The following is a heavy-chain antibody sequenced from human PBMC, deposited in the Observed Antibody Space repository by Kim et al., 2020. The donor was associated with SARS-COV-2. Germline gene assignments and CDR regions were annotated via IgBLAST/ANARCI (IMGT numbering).Heavy chain of an antibody. Sequence: SETLSLTCTVSGDSIRNNDYYWGWIRQSPGKGLEWIGYIHYSGNTYYNSSVESRATISIDTSKNHFSLRLSSVTAADTAFYYCATCFYDSSRLFIKYF. CDR3: ATCFYDSSRLFIKYF. V-gene: IGHV4-39*02. CDR1: GDSIRNNDYY. CDR2: IHYSGNT. D-gene: IGHD3-22*01. J-gene: IGHJ1*01.